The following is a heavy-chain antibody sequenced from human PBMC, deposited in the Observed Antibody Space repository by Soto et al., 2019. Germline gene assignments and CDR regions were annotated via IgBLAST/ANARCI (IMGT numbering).Heavy chain of an antibody. Sequence: GASVKVSCKGSGYTFTGYDMHWVRQAPGQGLEWMGWINPNSGGTNYAQKFQGRVTMTRDTSISTAYMELSRLRSDDTAVYYCASPHYDFWSGYLYYGMDVWGQGTTVTVSS. D-gene: IGHD3-3*01. J-gene: IGHJ6*02. CDR2: INPNSGGT. CDR3: ASPHYDFWSGYLYYGMDV. V-gene: IGHV1-2*02. CDR1: GYTFTGYD.